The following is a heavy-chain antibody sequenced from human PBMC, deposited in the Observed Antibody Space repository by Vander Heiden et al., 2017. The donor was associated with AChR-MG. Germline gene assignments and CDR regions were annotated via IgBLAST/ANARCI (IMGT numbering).Heavy chain of an antibody. CDR3: AKVPPRVPAAMRFHFDS. Sequence: EVQLLESGGGLVQPGGALRLSCRVSGSTFSNTALSWVRPAPGKGLEWVSAISNTGSSTYYADYVKARFTISRDNSKNTLFLQMNSLRAEDTAVYYCAKVPPRVPAAMRFHFDSWGQGTLVTVSS. D-gene: IGHD2-2*01. CDR2: ISNTGSST. CDR1: GSTFSNTA. V-gene: IGHV3-23*01. J-gene: IGHJ4*02.